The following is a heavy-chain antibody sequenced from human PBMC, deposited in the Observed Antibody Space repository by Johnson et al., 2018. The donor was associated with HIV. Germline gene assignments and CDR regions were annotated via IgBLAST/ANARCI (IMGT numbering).Heavy chain of an antibody. CDR3: AKETRDSRSAFDI. V-gene: IGHV3-30*02. CDR1: GFSFSSYG. D-gene: IGHD3-22*01. Sequence: QVQLVESGGGVVQPGGSLTLSCAASGFSFSSYGIHWVRQVPGKGLEWVAFTQYDGSKKYYADSVKGRFTISRDNSKKTLYLQMNSLRTEDTAVYYRAKETRDSRSAFDIWGQGTLVTVSS. CDR2: TQYDGSKK. J-gene: IGHJ3*02.